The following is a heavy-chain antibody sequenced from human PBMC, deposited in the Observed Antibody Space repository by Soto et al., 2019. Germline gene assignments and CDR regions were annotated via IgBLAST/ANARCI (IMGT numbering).Heavy chain of an antibody. CDR2: INAGNGNT. CDR3: ATAIADDAFDI. CDR1: GYTFTSYA. D-gene: IGHD2-2*01. Sequence: QVQLVQSGAEVKKPGASVKVSCKASGYTFTSYAMHWVRQAPGQRLEWMGWINAGNGNTKYSQKFQGRVTITRDTSASTAYMELSSLRFDATAVYFCATAIADDAFDIWGRGTMVTVSS. V-gene: IGHV1-3*01. J-gene: IGHJ3*02.